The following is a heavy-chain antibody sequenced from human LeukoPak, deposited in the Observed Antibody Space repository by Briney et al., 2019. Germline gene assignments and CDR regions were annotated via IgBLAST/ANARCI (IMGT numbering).Heavy chain of an antibody. CDR2: IRSSGSTI. CDR3: KTAYDILTGYYHPTPPDY. V-gene: IGHV3-11*01. CDR1: GFTFSDYY. J-gene: IGHJ4*02. D-gene: IGHD3-9*01. Sequence: GGSLRLSRAASGFTFSDYYMSWIRQAPGKGLAGVSYIRSSGSTIYYADSVKGRFTISRDNAKNSLYLQMNSLRAEDIFFFKQKTAYDILTGYYHPTPPDYWGQGTLVTVSS.